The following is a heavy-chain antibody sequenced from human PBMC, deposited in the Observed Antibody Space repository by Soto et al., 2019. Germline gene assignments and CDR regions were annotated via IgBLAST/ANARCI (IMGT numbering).Heavy chain of an antibody. D-gene: IGHD3-9*01. CDR2: INPNSGGT. CDR1: GYTFPGYY. Sequence: DSVRVSYKASGYTFPGYYMQWVRQAPGQGLEWMGWINPNSGGTNYAQKFQGRVTMTRDTSISTAYMELSRLRSDDTAVYYCARVDDILTGYPGTFSYYYGMDVWGQGTTVTVSS. J-gene: IGHJ6*02. V-gene: IGHV1-2*02. CDR3: ARVDDILTGYPGTFSYYYGMDV.